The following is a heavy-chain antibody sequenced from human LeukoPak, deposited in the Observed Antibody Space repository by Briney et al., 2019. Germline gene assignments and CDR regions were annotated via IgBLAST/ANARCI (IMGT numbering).Heavy chain of an antibody. D-gene: IGHD3-3*01. V-gene: IGHV4-38-2*01. CDR3: ARLPRGTIFGVVSHDAFDI. CDR1: GYSISSGYY. J-gene: IGHJ3*02. CDR2: IYYSGST. Sequence: SETLSLTCAVSGYSISSGYYWGWIRQPPGKGLEWIGSIYYSGSTYYNPSLKSRVTISVDTSKNQFSLKLSSVTAADTAVYYCARLPRGTIFGVVSHDAFDIWGQGTMVTVSS.